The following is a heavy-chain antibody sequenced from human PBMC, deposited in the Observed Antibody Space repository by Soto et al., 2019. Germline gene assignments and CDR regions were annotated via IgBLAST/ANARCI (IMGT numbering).Heavy chain of an antibody. V-gene: IGHV4-39*01. CDR1: GGSISSSSYY. CDR2: IYYSGST. Sequence: SETLSLTCTVSGGSISSSSYYWGWIRQPPGKGLEWIGSIYYSGSTYYNPSLKSRVTISVDTSKNQFSLKLSSVTAADTAVYYCARSTVTYYYDSSGYSFDYWGQGTLVTVSS. D-gene: IGHD3-22*01. CDR3: ARSTVTYYYDSSGYSFDY. J-gene: IGHJ4*02.